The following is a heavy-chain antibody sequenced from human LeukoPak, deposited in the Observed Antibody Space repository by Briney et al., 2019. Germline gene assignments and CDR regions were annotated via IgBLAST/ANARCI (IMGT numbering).Heavy chain of an antibody. Sequence: ASVTVSCNISGYTLTDFSMHWVRQAPGKALEWMGGFNREDAEPIYAPHFRGRVTVTEDTSTDTAYMELSSLRSEDTAVYFCATLDSYYDNSGRPLIPDWGQGTLVTVSS. CDR1: GYTLTDFS. CDR3: ATLDSYYDNSGRPLIPD. V-gene: IGHV1-24*01. D-gene: IGHD3-22*01. CDR2: FNREDAEP. J-gene: IGHJ4*02.